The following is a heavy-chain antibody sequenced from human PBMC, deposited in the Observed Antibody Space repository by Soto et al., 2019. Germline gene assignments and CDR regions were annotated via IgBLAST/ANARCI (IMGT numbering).Heavy chain of an antibody. CDR1: GYSFGDYA. D-gene: IGHD6-6*01. J-gene: IGHJ4*02. V-gene: IGHV1-3*01. CDR3: ATHEHF. Sequence: QVHLVQSGAEVREPGASVRISCKTSGYSFGDYALHWVRQTPGRGLEWVGWINAGNGLRRYAEKVQGRVTLTIDTLLKTGSVDMSVHYCEGTEPYCTATHEHFWGQGTLVTVSS. CDR2: INAGNGLR.